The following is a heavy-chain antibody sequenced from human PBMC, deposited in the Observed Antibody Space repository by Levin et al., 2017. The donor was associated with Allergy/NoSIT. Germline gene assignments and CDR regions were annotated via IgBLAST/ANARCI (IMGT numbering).Heavy chain of an antibody. D-gene: IGHD3-16*01. CDR1: GFTFRTYI. J-gene: IGHJ3*01. V-gene: IGHV3-48*01. Sequence: GGSLRLSCAASGFTFRTYILNWVRQAPGKGLEWVSYISGSDTTTYYADAVKGRFTISRDNAKNSLFLQMNSLRVEDTAVYYCVRIAAWGGTQPFDLWGQGTVVTVSS. CDR3: VRIAAWGGTQPFDL. CDR2: ISGSDTTT.